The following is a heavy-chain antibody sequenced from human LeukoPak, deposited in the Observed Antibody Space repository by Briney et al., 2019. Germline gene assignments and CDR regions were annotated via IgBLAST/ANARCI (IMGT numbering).Heavy chain of an antibody. CDR1: GGSFSGYY. CDR3: AREYVVRGRLLVGYYYYYGMDV. Sequence: SETLSLTCAVYGGSFSGYYWSWIRQPPGKGLEWIGEINHSGSTNYNPSLKRRVTISVDTSKNQLSLKLSSVTAADTAVYYCAREYVVRGRLLVGYYYYYGMDVWGQGTTVTVSS. V-gene: IGHV4-34*01. J-gene: IGHJ6*02. D-gene: IGHD3-10*01. CDR2: INHSGST.